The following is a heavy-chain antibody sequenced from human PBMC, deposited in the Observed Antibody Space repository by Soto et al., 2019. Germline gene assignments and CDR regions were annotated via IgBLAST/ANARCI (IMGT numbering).Heavy chain of an antibody. CDR1: GHSFTSYW. J-gene: IGHJ4*02. Sequence: GESLKISCKGSGHSFTSYWISWVRQMPGKGLEWMGRIDPSDSYTNYSPSFQGHVTISADKSISTAYLQWSSLKASDTAMYYCARILYSSGWSADTDYWGQGTLVTVSS. CDR3: ARILYSSGWSADTDY. D-gene: IGHD6-19*01. V-gene: IGHV5-10-1*01. CDR2: IDPSDSYT.